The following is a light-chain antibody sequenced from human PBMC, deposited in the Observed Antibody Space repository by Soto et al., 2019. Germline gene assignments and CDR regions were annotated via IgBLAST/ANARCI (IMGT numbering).Light chain of an antibody. CDR3: QQYRT. V-gene: IGKV3-15*01. Sequence: EIVMTQSLATLSVSPGERATLSCRASQSISSNLAWYQQKPGQAPRLLIYGASTRATGIPARFSGSGSGTDFTLTISSLQSEDFAVYYCQQYRTFGQGTKVEFK. CDR1: QSISSN. CDR2: GAS. J-gene: IGKJ1*01.